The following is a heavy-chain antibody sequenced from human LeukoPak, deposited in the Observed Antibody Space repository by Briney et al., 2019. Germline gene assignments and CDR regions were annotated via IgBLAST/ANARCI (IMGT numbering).Heavy chain of an antibody. J-gene: IGHJ4*02. V-gene: IGHV3-33*01. CDR1: GFTFISYG. D-gene: IGHD2-15*01. Sequence: PGESPRLSCVASGFTFISYGVHSGRQAPGKSGGGGASIWFEASNNYCAECVEGRFTIPRDNSKQPLYLEMIGLRDEDSSLYYCAREGGGFCSGFSCPGIDCWGRGTLVTVSS. CDR3: AREGGGFCSGFSCPGIDC. CDR2: IWFEASNN.